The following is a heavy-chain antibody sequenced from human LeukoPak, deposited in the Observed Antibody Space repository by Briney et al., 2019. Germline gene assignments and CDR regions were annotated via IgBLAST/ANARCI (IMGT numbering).Heavy chain of an antibody. CDR3: ASPNYYDSSGYHPDAFDI. Sequence: PSETLSLTCTVSGGSISRSSYYWGWIRQPPGKGLEWIGSIYYSGRNDYSPSLKSRVTISVDMSKNQLSLKLSSMTAADTAVYYCASPNYYDSSGYHPDAFDIWGLGTLVTVSS. V-gene: IGHV4-39*01. D-gene: IGHD3-22*01. J-gene: IGHJ3*02. CDR2: IYYSGRN. CDR1: GGSISRSSYY.